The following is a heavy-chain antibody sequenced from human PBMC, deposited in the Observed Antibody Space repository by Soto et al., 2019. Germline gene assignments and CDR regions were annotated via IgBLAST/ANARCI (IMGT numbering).Heavy chain of an antibody. D-gene: IGHD3-10*01. CDR3: VRDSYYYVSSKGGSY. V-gene: IGHV1-69*08. J-gene: IGHJ4*02. CDR2: IIPILGIT. CDR1: GDTFDSYT. Sequence: QVQLVQSGAEVRKPGSSVKVSCKASGDTFDSYTLSWVRQAPGQGLEWMGRIIPILGITNYALRFQGRVTLTADMTTSTAYMELSSLRSGDAAIFFCVRDSYYYVSSKGGSYWGQGTLVTVSS.